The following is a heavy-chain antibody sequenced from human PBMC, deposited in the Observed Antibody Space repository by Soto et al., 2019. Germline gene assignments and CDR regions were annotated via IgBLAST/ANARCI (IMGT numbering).Heavy chain of an antibody. CDR1: GGTFSSYT. J-gene: IGHJ4*02. V-gene: IGHV1-69*02. CDR2: IIPILGIA. D-gene: IGHD3-10*01. CDR3: AREQIYGSGMTFDY. Sequence: GASVKVSCKASGGTFSSYTISWVRQAPGQGLEWMGRIIPILGIANYAQKFQGRVTITADKSTSTAYMELSSLRSEDTAVYYCAREQIYGSGMTFDYWGQGTLVTVSS.